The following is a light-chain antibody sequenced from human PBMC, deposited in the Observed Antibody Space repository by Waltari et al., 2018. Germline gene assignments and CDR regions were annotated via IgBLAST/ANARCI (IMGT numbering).Light chain of an antibody. CDR1: SSDVGGYTY. J-gene: IGLJ3*02. Sequence: QSALTQPASVSGSPGQSITISCTGTSSDVGGYTYVSWYQQRPGKAPKLIIYEVNNRPSGVSNRLSGSKSVHTASLTISGLQPEDEADYYCSSYRTTNTWVFGGGTKLSVL. V-gene: IGLV2-14*01. CDR3: SSYRTTNTWV. CDR2: EVN.